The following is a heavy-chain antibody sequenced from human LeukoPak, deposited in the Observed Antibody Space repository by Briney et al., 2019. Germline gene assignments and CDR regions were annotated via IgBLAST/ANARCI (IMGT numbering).Heavy chain of an antibody. CDR2: IYTSGST. CDR3: AGSIVVVPAALYYYYYYMDV. Sequence: SETPSLTCTVSGGSISSYYWSWIRQPAGKGLEWIGRIYTSGSTNYNPSLKSRVTISVDKSKNQFSLKLSSVTAADTAVYYCAGSIVVVPAALYYYYYYMDVWGKGTTVTVSS. CDR1: GGSISSYY. V-gene: IGHV4-4*07. J-gene: IGHJ6*03. D-gene: IGHD2-2*01.